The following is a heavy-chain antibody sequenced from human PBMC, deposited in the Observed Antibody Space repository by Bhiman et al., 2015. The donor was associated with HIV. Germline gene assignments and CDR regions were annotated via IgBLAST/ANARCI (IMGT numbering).Heavy chain of an antibody. CDR3: ARGAGSSSESRYFDY. CDR2: INSGGTT. D-gene: IGHD1-26*01. J-gene: IGHJ4*02. Sequence: EVQLVESGGGLIQPGGSLRLSCAASGFTVSNNYMNWVRQAPGKGLEWVSLINSGGTTFYADSVKGRFTISRDNSKNTLHLQMNSLRAEDTAVYYYARGAGSSSESRYFDYWGQGTLVTVSS. V-gene: IGHV3-53*01. CDR1: GFTVSNNY.